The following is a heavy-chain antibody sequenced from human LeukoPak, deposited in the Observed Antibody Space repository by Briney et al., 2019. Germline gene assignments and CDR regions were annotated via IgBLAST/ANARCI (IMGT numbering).Heavy chain of an antibody. V-gene: IGHV3-7*01. CDR3: ATMRLGFWSGYYVRGYYLDY. J-gene: IGHJ4*02. CDR2: IKEYGTEE. D-gene: IGHD3-3*01. CDR1: GFSLSDYW. Sequence: GGSLRLSCAASGFSLSDYWMGWVRQAPGKGLEWVANIKEYGTEEYYVDSVKGRFTISRDNAKNSLSLQMNSLRAEDTAVYYCATMRLGFWSGYYVRGYYLDYWGQGTLVTVSS.